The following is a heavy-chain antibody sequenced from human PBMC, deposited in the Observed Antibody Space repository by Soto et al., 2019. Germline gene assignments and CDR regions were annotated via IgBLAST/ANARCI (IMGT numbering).Heavy chain of an antibody. Sequence: QVQLVQSGAEVKKPGASVKVSCKSSDYTFTSYGISWVRQAPGQGLEWMGWISAYNGNTNYAQKLQGRVTITTDSSTSAAYMELTSLRFDDTAVYYCARDSLVGYGMDVWGQGTTVTVSS. CDR3: ARDSLVGYGMDV. J-gene: IGHJ6*02. D-gene: IGHD3-9*01. CDR1: DYTFTSYG. V-gene: IGHV1-18*01. CDR2: ISAYNGNT.